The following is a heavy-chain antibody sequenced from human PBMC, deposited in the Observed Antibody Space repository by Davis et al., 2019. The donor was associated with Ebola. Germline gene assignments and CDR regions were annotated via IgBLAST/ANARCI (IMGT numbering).Heavy chain of an antibody. CDR3: AREPGSWYRITGPGMDV. V-gene: IGHV1-69*10. J-gene: IGHJ6*02. Sequence: SVKVSCKTSGYTFTGYYMHWVRQARGQGLEWVGGIIPLLRLPNYAQRFQGRVTITADESTSTGYMELSSLRSEDTAVYYCAREPGSWYRITGPGMDVWGQGTTVTVPS. CDR2: IIPLLRLP. CDR1: GYTFTGYY. D-gene: IGHD6-13*01.